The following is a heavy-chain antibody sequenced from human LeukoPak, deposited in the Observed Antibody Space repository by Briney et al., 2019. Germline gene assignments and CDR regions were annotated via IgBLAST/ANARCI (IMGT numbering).Heavy chain of an antibody. D-gene: IGHD6-6*01. Sequence: PSETLSLTCTVSGGSISSGGYYWSWIRQPPGKGLEWIGSIYYSGGTYYNPSLKSRVTISVDTSKNQFSLKLSSVTAADTAVYYCARDRLEGMDVWGQGTTVTVSS. CDR1: GGSISSGGYY. CDR2: IYYSGGT. CDR3: ARDRLEGMDV. J-gene: IGHJ6*02. V-gene: IGHV4-39*07.